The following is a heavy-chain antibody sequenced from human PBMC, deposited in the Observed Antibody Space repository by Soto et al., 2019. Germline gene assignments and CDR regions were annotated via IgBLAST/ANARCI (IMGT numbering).Heavy chain of an antibody. J-gene: IGHJ4*02. Sequence: ASVKVSCKASGGTFSSYAISWVRQAPGQGLEWMGGIIPIFGTANYAQKFQGRVTITADKSTSTAYMELRSLRSDDTAVYYCARDNGQKQLDYWGQGTLVTVSS. CDR1: GGTFSSYA. D-gene: IGHD2-8*01. V-gene: IGHV1-69*06. CDR3: ARDNGQKQLDY. CDR2: IIPIFGTA.